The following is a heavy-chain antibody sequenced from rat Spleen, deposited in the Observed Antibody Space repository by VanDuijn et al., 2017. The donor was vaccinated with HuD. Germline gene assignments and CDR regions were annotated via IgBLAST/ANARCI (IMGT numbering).Heavy chain of an antibody. D-gene: IGHD1-4*01. J-gene: IGHJ2*01. CDR3: ARHGYGYTFYFDY. CDR1: GFTLSDYV. Sequence: EVQLVESGGGLVQPGRSLKLSCAASGFTLSDYVMHWIRQAPTKGLEWVTSISPSGATTNYRDSVKGRFTISRDNAKNTQYLQMDSLRSEDTATYYCARHGYGYTFYFDYWGQGVMVTVSS. CDR2: ISPSGATT. V-gene: IGHV5-19*01.